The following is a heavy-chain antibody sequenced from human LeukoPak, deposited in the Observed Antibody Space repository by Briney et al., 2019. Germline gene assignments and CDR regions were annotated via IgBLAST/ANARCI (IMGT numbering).Heavy chain of an antibody. CDR2: INSDGSTI. V-gene: IGHV3-74*01. D-gene: IGHD1-26*01. CDR1: GFTFSSYW. Sequence: PGGSLRLSCAASGFTFSSYWVHWLRQAPGEWPMWVSRINSDGSTIDYADSVRGRFTISRDNAKNTLYLQMNSLRAEDTAVYYCARAGYYRFDFWGQGTLVTVSS. CDR3: ARAGYYRFDF. J-gene: IGHJ4*02.